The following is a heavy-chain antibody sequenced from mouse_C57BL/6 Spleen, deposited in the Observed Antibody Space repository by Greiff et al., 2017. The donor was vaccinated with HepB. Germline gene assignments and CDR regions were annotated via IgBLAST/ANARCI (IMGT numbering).Heavy chain of an antibody. V-gene: IGHV14-4*01. CDR2: IDPENGDT. J-gene: IGHJ3*01. Sequence: VQLQQSGAELVRPGASVKLSCTASGFNIKDDYMHWVKQRPEQGLEWIGWIDPENGDTEYASKFQGKATITADTSSNTAYLQLSSLTSGDTAVYYCTHYDYDGAWLAYWGQGTLVTVSA. CDR1: GFNIKDDY. CDR3: THYDYDGAWLAY. D-gene: IGHD2-4*01.